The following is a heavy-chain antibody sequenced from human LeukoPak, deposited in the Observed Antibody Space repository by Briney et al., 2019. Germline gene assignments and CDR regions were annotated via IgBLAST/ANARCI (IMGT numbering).Heavy chain of an antibody. D-gene: IGHD2-15*01. CDR2: IYYSGST. Sequence: PSETLSLTCTVSGGSISSFYWSWIRQPPGKGLEWIGNIYYSGSTIYNPSLKSRVTISVDTSKNQFSLKLSSVTAADTAVYYCARGLALLEPRFDYWGQGTLVTVSS. V-gene: IGHV4-59*01. CDR3: ARGLALLEPRFDY. CDR1: GGSISSFY. J-gene: IGHJ4*02.